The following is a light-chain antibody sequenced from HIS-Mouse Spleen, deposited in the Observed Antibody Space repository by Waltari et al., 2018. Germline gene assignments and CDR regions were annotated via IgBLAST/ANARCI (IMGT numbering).Light chain of an antibody. J-gene: IGLJ7*02. CDR1: SSNIGNNY. CDR3: GTWDSSLSAAV. V-gene: IGLV1-51*01. Sequence: QSVLTQPPSVSAAPGQKVTISCSGSSSNIGNNYVSWYQQLPGTAPKRLIYDNNKRPSGIPDRFSGSKSGTSATLGITGLQTGDEADYYCGTWDSSLSAAVFGGGTQLTAL. CDR2: DNN.